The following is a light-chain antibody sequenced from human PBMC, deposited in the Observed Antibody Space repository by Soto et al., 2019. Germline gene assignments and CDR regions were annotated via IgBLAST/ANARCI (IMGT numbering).Light chain of an antibody. CDR1: QSVSSN. V-gene: IGKV3-15*01. CDR2: GAS. Sequence: EIVMTQSPATLSVSPGERATLSCRASQSVSSNLAWYQQKPGQAPRLLIYGASTRATGIPARFSGSGSETEFTLTISSLQSEDFAVYYCQQYNNWPPLTFGQGTKVEIK. CDR3: QQYNNWPPLT. J-gene: IGKJ1*01.